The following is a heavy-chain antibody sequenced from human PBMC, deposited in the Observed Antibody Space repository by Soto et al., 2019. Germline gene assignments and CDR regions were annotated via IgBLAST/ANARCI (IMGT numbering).Heavy chain of an antibody. CDR2: IKSKTDGGTT. J-gene: IGHJ4*02. V-gene: IGHV3-15*01. D-gene: IGHD2-2*01. Sequence: NPGGSLRLSCAASGFTFSNAWMSWVRQAPGKGLEWVGRIKSKTDGGTTDYAAPVKGRFTISRDDSKNTLYLQMNSLKTEDTAVFYCTHPEWSCSSTSCYAHWGQGTLVTVSS. CDR1: GFTFSNAW. CDR3: THPEWSCSSTSCYAH.